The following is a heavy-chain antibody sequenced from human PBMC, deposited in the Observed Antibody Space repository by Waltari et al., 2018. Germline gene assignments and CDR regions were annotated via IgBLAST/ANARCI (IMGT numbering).Heavy chain of an antibody. CDR2: IYYSGST. CDR1: GGSISSSIYY. CDR3: AREGFDYGGHGDYFDY. Sequence: LQLQESGLGVVKPSETLSLTCTVSGGSISSSIYYWGWIRQPPGKGLEWIGSIYYSGSTYYNPSLKSRVTISVDTSKNQFSLKLSSVTAADTAVYYCAREGFDYGGHGDYFDYWGQGTLVTVSS. V-gene: IGHV4-39*07. J-gene: IGHJ4*02. D-gene: IGHD4-17*01.